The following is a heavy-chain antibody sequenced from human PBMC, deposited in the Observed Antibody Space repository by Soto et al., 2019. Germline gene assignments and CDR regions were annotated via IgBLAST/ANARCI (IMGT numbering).Heavy chain of an antibody. D-gene: IGHD1-20*01. CDR3: ATGNWSSRY. CDR2: INHSGST. CDR1: GGSFSGYY. V-gene: IGHV4-34*01. Sequence: QVQLQQWGAGLLKPSETLSLTCAVYGGSFSGYYWHWIRQPPGKGLEWIGEINHSGSTNYNTSLKGRVTISADTSKTQVSLNLTSAPAADAAVYYCATGNWSSRYSDQRTLVTVSS. J-gene: IGHJ4*02.